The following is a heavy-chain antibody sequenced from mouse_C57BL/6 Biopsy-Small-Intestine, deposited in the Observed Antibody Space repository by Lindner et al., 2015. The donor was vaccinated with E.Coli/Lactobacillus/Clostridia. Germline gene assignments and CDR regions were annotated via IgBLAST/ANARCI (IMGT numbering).Heavy chain of an antibody. V-gene: IGHV1-82*01. CDR2: IYPGDGDT. D-gene: IGHD3-2*02. CDR1: GYAFSSSW. Sequence: VQLQESGPELVKPGASVKISCKASGYAFSSSWMNWVKQRPGKGLEWIGRIYPGDGDTNYNGKFKGKATLTADKSSSTAYMQLSSLTSEDSAVYFCATSGYTWFAYWGPRDSGHCLC. J-gene: IGHJ3*01. CDR3: ATSGYTWFAY.